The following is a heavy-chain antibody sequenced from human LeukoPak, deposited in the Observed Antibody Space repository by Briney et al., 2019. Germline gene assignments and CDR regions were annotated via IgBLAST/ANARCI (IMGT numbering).Heavy chain of an antibody. CDR2: IYYSGST. CDR3: ARGKVYYYYGMDV. J-gene: IGHJ6*02. V-gene: IGHV4-59*12. CDR1: GGSISSYY. Sequence: PSETLSLTCTVSGGSISSYYWSWIWQPPGKGLEWIGYIYYSGSTYYNPSLKSRVTISVDTSKNQFSLKLSSVTAADTAVYYCARGKVYYYYGMDVWGQGTTVTVSS.